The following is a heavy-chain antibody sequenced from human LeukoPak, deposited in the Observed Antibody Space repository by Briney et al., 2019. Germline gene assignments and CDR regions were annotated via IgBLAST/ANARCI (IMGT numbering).Heavy chain of an antibody. CDR2: ISSSSSTI. V-gene: IGHV3-48*01. CDR3: ARDSGGYGLDYFDY. Sequence: PGGSLRLSCAASGFTFSSYSMNWVRQAPGKGLEWVSYISSSSSTIYYADSVKGRFTIYRDNAKNSLYLQMNSLRAEDTAVYYCARDSGGYGLDYFDYWGQGTLVTVSS. J-gene: IGHJ4*02. D-gene: IGHD5-18*01. CDR1: GFTFSSYS.